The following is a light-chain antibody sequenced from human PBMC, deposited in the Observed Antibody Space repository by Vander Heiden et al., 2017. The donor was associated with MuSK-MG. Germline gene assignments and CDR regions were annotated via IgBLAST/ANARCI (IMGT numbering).Light chain of an antibody. V-gene: IGLV3-1*01. Sequence: SYELTPPPSLSVSPGQTASITCSGERLTDKYASWYQQTPGQSPMLVIYQDTRRPSGIPERFSGSNSGNTATLTISGTQAMDEADYYCQAWDSSTVVFGGGTKLTVL. J-gene: IGLJ2*01. CDR2: QDT. CDR1: RLTDKY. CDR3: QAWDSSTVV.